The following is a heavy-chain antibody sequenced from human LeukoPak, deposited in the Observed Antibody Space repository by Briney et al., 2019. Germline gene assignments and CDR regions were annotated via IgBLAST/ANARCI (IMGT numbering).Heavy chain of an antibody. CDR1: GFSFSRSG. CDR2: IRYDGGNK. J-gene: IGHJ3*02. Sequence: GGYLRLSCAGSGFSFSRSGMHWVRQAPGKGLEWVAFIRYDGGNKFYTDSVKGRFTVSRDNSKNSLYLQMNSLRAEDTALYYCARPDRDYYDSTTLGLDAFDIWGQGTMVTVSS. CDR3: ARPDRDYYDSTTLGLDAFDI. D-gene: IGHD3-22*01. V-gene: IGHV3-30*02.